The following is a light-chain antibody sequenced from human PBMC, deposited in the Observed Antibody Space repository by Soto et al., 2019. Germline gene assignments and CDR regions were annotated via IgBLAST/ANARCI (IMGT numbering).Light chain of an antibody. CDR2: EVS. CDR1: QSLLHRDGKTY. Sequence: DIVMTQTPLSLSVTPGQPASISCKSSQSLLHRDGKTYLYWYLQRSGQPPQLLIHEVSNRFSGVPDRFSGSGSGTEFTLEISRVEAEDVGIYYCMQSIQLPRTFGQGTKVEIK. J-gene: IGKJ1*01. V-gene: IGKV2D-29*01. CDR3: MQSIQLPRT.